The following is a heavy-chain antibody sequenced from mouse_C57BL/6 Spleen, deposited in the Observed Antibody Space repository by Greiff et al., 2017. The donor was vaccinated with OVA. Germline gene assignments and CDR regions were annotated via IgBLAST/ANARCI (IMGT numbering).Heavy chain of an antibody. V-gene: IGHV1-26*01. J-gene: IGHJ3*01. CDR1: GYTFTDYY. D-gene: IGHD3-2*02. CDR2: INPNNGGT. CDR3: ARSSSGLRLTY. Sequence: EVQLQQSGPELVKPGASVKISCKASGYTFTDYYMNWVKQSHGKSLEWIGDINPNNGGTSYNQKFKGKATLTVDKSSSTAYMELRSLTSEDSAVYYCARSSSGLRLTYWGQGTLVTVSA.